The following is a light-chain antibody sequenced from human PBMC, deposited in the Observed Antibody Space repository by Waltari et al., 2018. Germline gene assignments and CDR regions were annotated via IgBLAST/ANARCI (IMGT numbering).Light chain of an antibody. CDR3: SSHTTRSLLGV. Sequence: QSVLTQPASVSGSPGQSLTISCTGSSHDVDDFNYVALYQQHPDKAPKLILFDVTTRASGVSSRFSGSKSANTASLTISGLQAEDEAFYYCSSHTTRSLLGVFGGGTKLTVL. J-gene: IGLJ3*02. V-gene: IGLV2-14*03. CDR1: SHDVDDFNY. CDR2: DVT.